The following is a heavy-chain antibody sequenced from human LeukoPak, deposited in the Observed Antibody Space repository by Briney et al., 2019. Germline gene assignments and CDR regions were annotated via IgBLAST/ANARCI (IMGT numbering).Heavy chain of an antibody. D-gene: IGHD3-3*01. CDR1: GGSISSGGYY. Sequence: PSETLSLTCTVSGGSISSGGYYWSWIRQHPGKGLEWIGYIYYSGSTYYNPSLKSRVTISVDTSKNQFSLKLSSVTAADTAVYYCARVSWHVGWSGVIGPYYFDYWGQGTLVTVSS. CDR3: ARVSWHVGWSGVIGPYYFDY. V-gene: IGHV4-31*03. J-gene: IGHJ4*02. CDR2: IYYSGST.